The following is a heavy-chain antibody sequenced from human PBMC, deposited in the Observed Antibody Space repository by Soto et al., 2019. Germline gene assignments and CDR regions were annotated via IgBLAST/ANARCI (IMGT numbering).Heavy chain of an antibody. CDR2: IFSSGTT. D-gene: IGHD3-16*01. CDR1: GDSISSGNKY. J-gene: IGHJ6*02. CDR3: ARVPSPFDYYYAMDV. V-gene: IGHV4-30-4*01. Sequence: SETLSLNCTVSGDSISSGNKYWSWIRQPPGKGLEWIGYIFSSGTTYYNPSLKSRLTMSLDASQNQFSLKLNSLTDADTAVYSCARVPSPFDYYYAMDVWGQGTTVTVSS.